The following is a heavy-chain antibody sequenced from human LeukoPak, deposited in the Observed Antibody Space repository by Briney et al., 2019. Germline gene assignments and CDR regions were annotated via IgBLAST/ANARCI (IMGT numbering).Heavy chain of an antibody. D-gene: IGHD5-24*01. J-gene: IGHJ4*02. V-gene: IGHV3-21*01. CDR1: GFTLSSYS. CDR3: ARVEMATTTVY. CDR2: ISSSSRYI. Sequence: PGGALRLFRAASGFTLSSYSMNLVRPAPGEGLEWGSSISSSSRYISYEDSVKGRVTISRDNAKNRLYLQMNSLRAEDTAVYYCARVEMATTTVYWGQGTLVTVSS.